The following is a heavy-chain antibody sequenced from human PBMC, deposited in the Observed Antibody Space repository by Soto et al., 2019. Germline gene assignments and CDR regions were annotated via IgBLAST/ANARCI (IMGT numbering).Heavy chain of an antibody. Sequence: QVQLVESGGGVVQPGRSLRLSCAASGFTFSHYAMHWVRQAPGKGLEWVALMSYDGSNEYYADSVKGRFTISRDNSKNKMYRQMTSLRAEDTAVYYCAKGGSHNFDYWGQGTLVTVSS. V-gene: IGHV3-30*18. J-gene: IGHJ4*02. CDR3: AKGGSHNFDY. CDR1: GFTFSHYA. D-gene: IGHD1-26*01. CDR2: MSYDGSNE.